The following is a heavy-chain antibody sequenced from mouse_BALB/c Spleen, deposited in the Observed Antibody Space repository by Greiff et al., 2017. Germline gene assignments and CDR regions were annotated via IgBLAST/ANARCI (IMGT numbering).Heavy chain of an antibody. D-gene: IGHD2-10*01. CDR1: GFTFTDYY. CDR3: ARAPYYGAMDY. V-gene: IGHV7-3*02. J-gene: IGHJ4*01. Sequence: EVKVVESGGGLVQPGGSLRLSCATSGFTFTDYYMSWVRQPPGKALEWLGFIRNKANGYTTEYSASVKGRFTISRDNSQSILYLQMNTLRAEDSATYYCARAPYYGAMDYWGQGTSVTVSS. CDR2: IRNKANGYTT.